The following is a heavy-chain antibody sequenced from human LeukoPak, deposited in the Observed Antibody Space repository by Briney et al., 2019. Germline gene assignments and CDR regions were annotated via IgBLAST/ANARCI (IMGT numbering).Heavy chain of an antibody. CDR3: ARESYYYDSSGYPSPAMDV. CDR1: GFTFSSYW. Sequence: HSGGSLRLSCAASGFTFSSYWMHWVRQAPGKGLVWVSRINSDGSSTSYADSVKGRFTISRDNSKNTLYLQMNSLRAEDTAVYYCARESYYYDSSGYPSPAMDVWGKGTTVTVSS. D-gene: IGHD3-22*01. V-gene: IGHV3-74*01. J-gene: IGHJ6*04. CDR2: INSDGSST.